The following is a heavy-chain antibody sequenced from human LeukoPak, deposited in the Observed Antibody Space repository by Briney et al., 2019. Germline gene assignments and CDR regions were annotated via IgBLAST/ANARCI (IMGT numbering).Heavy chain of an antibody. CDR2: IWYDGTDK. CDR1: GFTFSSYA. Sequence: GRSLRLSCAASGFTFSSYAMHWVRQAPGKGLEWVTFIWYDGTDKNYADSVKGRFTISRDNSKNTLYLQMNSLRAEDTAVYYCARSGSTYYYGMDVWGQGTTVTVSS. D-gene: IGHD3-10*01. J-gene: IGHJ6*02. V-gene: IGHV3-30*04. CDR3: ARSGSTYYYGMDV.